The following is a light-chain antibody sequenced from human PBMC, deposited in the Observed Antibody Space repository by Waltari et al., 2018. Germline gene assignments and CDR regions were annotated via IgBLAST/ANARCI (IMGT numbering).Light chain of an antibody. CDR1: QSVKNN. V-gene: IGKV1-5*03. Sequence: DIQMTQSPSTLSASVGYRVTITCRASQSVKNNLAWYQQQPGKAPKVLIHKSSRLESGVPSRFSGSGYGTEFTLTISSLQPDDFATYYCQEYDTLPVTFGGGTRVEI. J-gene: IGKJ4*01. CDR3: QEYDTLPVT. CDR2: KSS.